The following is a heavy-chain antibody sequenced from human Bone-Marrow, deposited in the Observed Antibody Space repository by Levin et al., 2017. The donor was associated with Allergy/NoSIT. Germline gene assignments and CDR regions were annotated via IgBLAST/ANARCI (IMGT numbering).Heavy chain of an antibody. CDR3: VTDESGDEDFDY. CDR2: ITKPSRTI. CDR1: GFILRTSD. J-gene: IGHJ4*02. D-gene: IGHD7-27*01. Sequence: GGSLRLSCAASGFILRTSDMNWVRQAPGKGLEWISFITKPSRTISYADSVKGRFTVSRDNVKNLLYLDMNSLRAEDTAVYYCVTDESGDEDFDYWGRGTLVTVSS. V-gene: IGHV3-48*01.